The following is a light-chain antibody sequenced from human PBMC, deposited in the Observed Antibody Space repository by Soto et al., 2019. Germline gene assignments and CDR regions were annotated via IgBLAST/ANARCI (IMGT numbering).Light chain of an antibody. Sequence: QSVLTQPPSASGTPGQRVTISCSGSTSNIGSNAVNWYQHLPGTAPKLLIYSNSLRPSGVPDRFSGSKSGTAASLAISGLQSDDEAHYYCASWDDSLKGVLFGGGTKLTVL. CDR3: ASWDDSLKGVL. CDR1: TSNIGSNA. V-gene: IGLV1-44*01. J-gene: IGLJ2*01. CDR2: SNS.